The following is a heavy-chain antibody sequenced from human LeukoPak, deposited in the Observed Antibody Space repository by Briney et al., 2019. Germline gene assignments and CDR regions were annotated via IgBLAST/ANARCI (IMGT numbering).Heavy chain of an antibody. V-gene: IGHV4-61*01. CDR3: ARDSWESLGGFDY. D-gene: IGHD1-26*01. J-gene: IGHJ4*02. Sequence: SETLSLTCTVSGGSVSSGSYYWSWIRQPPGKGLEWIGYIYYSGSTNYNPSLKSRVTISVDTSKNQFSLKLSSVTAADTAVYYCARDSWESLGGFDYWGQGTLVTVSS. CDR1: GGSVSSGSYY. CDR2: IYYSGST.